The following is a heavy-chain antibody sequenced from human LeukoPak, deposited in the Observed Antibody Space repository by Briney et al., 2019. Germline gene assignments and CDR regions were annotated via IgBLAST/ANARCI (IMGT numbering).Heavy chain of an antibody. D-gene: IGHD6-13*01. V-gene: IGHV1-18*01. Sequence: ASVKVSCKASGYTFTHYGVTWVRQAPGQGLEWMGWISSNNGNTNFAQKFQGRVTMTTDTSTSTAYMELRSLRSDDTAVYYCARDFRIAAAGLGYWGQGTLVTVSS. CDR1: GYTFTHYG. CDR3: ARDFRIAAAGLGY. J-gene: IGHJ4*02. CDR2: ISSNNGNT.